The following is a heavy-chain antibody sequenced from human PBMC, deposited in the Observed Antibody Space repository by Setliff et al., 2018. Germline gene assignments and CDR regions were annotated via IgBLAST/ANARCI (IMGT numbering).Heavy chain of an antibody. D-gene: IGHD6-13*01. J-gene: IGHJ5*02. V-gene: IGHV4-34*01. Sequence: SETLSLTCAVYGGSFSGYYWSWIRQPPGKGLEWIGEINHSGSTNYNPSLKSRVTISVDTSKNQFSLKLSSVTAADTAVYYCARAIAAVGTTYWFDPWGQGTLVTVSS. CDR3: ARAIAAVGTTYWFDP. CDR2: INHSGST. CDR1: GGSFSGYY.